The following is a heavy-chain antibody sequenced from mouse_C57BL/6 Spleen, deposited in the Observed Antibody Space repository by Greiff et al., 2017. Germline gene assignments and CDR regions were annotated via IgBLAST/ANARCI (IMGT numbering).Heavy chain of an antibody. CDR2: IDPSDSYT. CDR1: GYTFTSYW. CDR3: ATRFAGFAY. J-gene: IGHJ3*01. V-gene: IGHV1-69*01. Sequence: QVQLQQPGAELVMPGASVKLSCKASGYTFTSYWMHWVKQRPGQGLEWIGEIDPSDSYTNYNQKFKGKSTLTVDKSSSTAYMQLSSLTSEDSAVYYCATRFAGFAYWGQGTLVTVSA.